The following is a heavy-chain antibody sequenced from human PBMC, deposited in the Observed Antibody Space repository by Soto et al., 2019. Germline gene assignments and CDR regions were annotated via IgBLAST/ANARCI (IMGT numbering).Heavy chain of an antibody. CDR2: INPATGNI. V-gene: IGHV1-3*01. CDR3: TGEGAVAGNWLDP. J-gene: IGHJ5*02. Sequence: ASVKVSCKTSGYTFTDFAMHWVRQAPGRSLEWMGWINPATGNIKYLKKFEGRVTITRDTSASTVYMDLRSLRSEDTAVYYCTGEGAVAGNWLDPWGQGTLGTVSS. CDR1: GYTFTDFA. D-gene: IGHD6-19*01.